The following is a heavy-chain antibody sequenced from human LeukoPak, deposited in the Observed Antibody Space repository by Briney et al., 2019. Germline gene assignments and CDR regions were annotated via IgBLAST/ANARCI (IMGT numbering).Heavy chain of an antibody. Sequence: ASVKVSCKASGYTFTGNYMHWVRQAPGQGLEWMGWINANSGGTNYAQKFQGRVTMTRDTSISTAYMELSRLRSDDTAVYYCARESSRGDGYSNFYYFDYWGQGTLVTVSS. D-gene: IGHD5-24*01. V-gene: IGHV1-2*02. CDR3: ARESSRGDGYSNFYYFDY. J-gene: IGHJ4*02. CDR1: GYTFTGNY. CDR2: INANSGGT.